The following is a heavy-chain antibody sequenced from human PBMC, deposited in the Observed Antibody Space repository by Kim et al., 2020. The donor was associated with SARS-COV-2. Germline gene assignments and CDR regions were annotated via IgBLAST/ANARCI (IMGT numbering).Heavy chain of an antibody. V-gene: IGHV3-33*08. CDR3: ARASGDGSSWYWRYGMDV. J-gene: IGHJ6*02. CDR1: GFTFSSYG. D-gene: IGHD6-13*01. CDR2: IWYDGSNK. Sequence: GGSLRLSCAASGFTFSSYGMHWVRQAPGKGLEWVAVIWYDGSNKYYADSVKGRFTISRDNSKNTLYLQMNSLRAEDTAVYYCARASGDGSSWYWRYGMDVWGQGTTVTVSS.